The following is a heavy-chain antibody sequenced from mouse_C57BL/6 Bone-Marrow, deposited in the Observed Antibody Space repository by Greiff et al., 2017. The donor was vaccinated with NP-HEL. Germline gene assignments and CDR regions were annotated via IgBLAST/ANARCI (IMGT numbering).Heavy chain of an antibody. CDR1: GFNIKDDY. CDR2: IDPENVDT. J-gene: IGHJ1*03. CDR3: TTDDYWYFDV. V-gene: IGHV14-4*01. Sequence: EVKLMASGAELVRPGASVKLSCTASGFNIKDDYMHWVKQRPEQGLEWIGWIDPENVDTEYASKFQGKATITADTSSNTAYLQLSSLTSEDTAVYYCTTDDYWYFDVWGTGTTVTVSS. D-gene: IGHD2-3*01.